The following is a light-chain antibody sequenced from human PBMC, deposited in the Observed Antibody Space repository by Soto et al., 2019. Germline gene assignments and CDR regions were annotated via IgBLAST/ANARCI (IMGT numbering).Light chain of an antibody. CDR1: QSVASNY. CDR3: QYDGGSSWP. V-gene: IGKV3-20*01. J-gene: IGKJ1*01. Sequence: EIVGTPFPCTLSWYPGERAGLYCISSQSVASNYLAWYQQRPGQAPRVLIFGASSRATGIPDKFSGSGSGTDFTLTISRLDPDDFAVYYCQYDGGSSWPFAQVGKVDI. CDR2: GAS.